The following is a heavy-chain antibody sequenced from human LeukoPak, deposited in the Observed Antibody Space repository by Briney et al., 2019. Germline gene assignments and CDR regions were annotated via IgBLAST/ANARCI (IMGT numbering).Heavy chain of an antibody. D-gene: IGHD3-10*01. Sequence: SETLSLTCAVSGGSISSGDYPWSWIRQPPGKGLEWIGYIFHTGHTSYNPSLKSRVTISVDMSKNQLSLRLSSVTAADAAVYYCARGFYGSGSQFDYWGQGTLVTVSS. CDR2: IFHTGHT. V-gene: IGHV4-30-2*01. CDR1: GGSISSGDYP. CDR3: ARGFYGSGSQFDY. J-gene: IGHJ4*02.